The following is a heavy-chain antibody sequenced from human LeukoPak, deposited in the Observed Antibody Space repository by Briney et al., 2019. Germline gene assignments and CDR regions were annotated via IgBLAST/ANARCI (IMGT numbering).Heavy chain of an antibody. D-gene: IGHD1-26*01. CDR1: GFTVSSNY. CDR3: AKDITIVGATSGDYFDY. J-gene: IGHJ4*02. V-gene: IGHV3-23*01. Sequence: GGSLRLSCAASGFTVSSNYMSWVRQAPGKGLEWVSVISGSGGSTYYADSVKGRFTISRDNSKNTLFLQMNSLRADDTAVYYCAKDITIVGATSGDYFDYWGQGTLVTVSS. CDR2: ISGSGGST.